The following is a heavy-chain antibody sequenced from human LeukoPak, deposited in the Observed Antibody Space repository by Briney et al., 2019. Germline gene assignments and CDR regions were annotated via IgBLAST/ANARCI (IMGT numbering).Heavy chain of an antibody. Sequence: HPGGSLRLSCAASGFSVSSNYMSWVRQAPGKGLEWLSVIYSGGSTYYADSVKGRFAISRDNSKNTLYLQMNSLRAEDTAVYYCARGGVVAGPDYWGQGTLVTVSS. CDR3: ARGGVVAGPDY. CDR1: GFSVSSNY. CDR2: IYSGGST. D-gene: IGHD6-19*01. V-gene: IGHV3-53*01. J-gene: IGHJ4*02.